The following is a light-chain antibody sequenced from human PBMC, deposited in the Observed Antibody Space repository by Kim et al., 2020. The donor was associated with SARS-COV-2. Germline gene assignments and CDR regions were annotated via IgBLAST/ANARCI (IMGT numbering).Light chain of an antibody. V-gene: IGLV3-1*01. CDR2: QDT. Sequence: SYELTQPPSVSVSPGQTAIITCSGDKLEDAYTAWYQQKPGLSPLLVIYQDTRRPSGIPERFSGSSSGSTATLTIRGAQVVDEADYFCQAWDVRPAVFFGGGTRSPS. J-gene: IGLJ2*01. CDR1: KLEDAY. CDR3: QAWDVRPAVF.